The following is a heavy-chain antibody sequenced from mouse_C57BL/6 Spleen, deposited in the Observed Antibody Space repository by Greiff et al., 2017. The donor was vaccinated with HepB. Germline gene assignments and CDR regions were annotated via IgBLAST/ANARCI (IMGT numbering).Heavy chain of an antibody. CDR3: ARRDYGSSPYFDY. CDR1: GYAFSSYW. V-gene: IGHV1-80*01. D-gene: IGHD1-1*01. Sequence: VKLQESGAELVKPGDSVKISCKASGYAFSSYWMNWVKQRPGKGLEWIGQIYPGDGDTNYNGKFKGKATLTADKSSSTAYMQLSSLTSEDSAVYFCARRDYGSSPYFDYWGQGTTLTVSS. J-gene: IGHJ2*01. CDR2: IYPGDGDT.